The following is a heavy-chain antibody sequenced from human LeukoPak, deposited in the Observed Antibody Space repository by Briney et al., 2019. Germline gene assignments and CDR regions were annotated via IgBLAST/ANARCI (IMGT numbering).Heavy chain of an antibody. CDR2: INTDGSST. J-gene: IGHJ4*02. CDR3: ARDKGYCSSTSCYQDY. CDR1: GFTFSSYW. D-gene: IGHD2-2*01. Sequence: GGSLRLSCAASGFTFSSYWMHWVRQAPGKGLVWVSRINTDGSSTSYADSVKGRFTISRDNAKNTLYLQMNSLRAEDTAVYYCARDKGYCSSTSCYQDYWGQGTLVTVSS. V-gene: IGHV3-74*01.